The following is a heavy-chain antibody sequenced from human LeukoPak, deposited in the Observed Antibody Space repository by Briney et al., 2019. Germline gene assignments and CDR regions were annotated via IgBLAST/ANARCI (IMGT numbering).Heavy chain of an antibody. D-gene: IGHD5-18*01. V-gene: IGHV3-30-3*01. CDR3: AREGYSYGFAIDY. Sequence: GRSLRLSCAASGFTFSSYAMHWVRQAPGKGLEWVAVISYDGSNKYYADSVKGRLTISRDNSKNTLYLQMNSLRAEDTAVYYCAREGYSYGFAIDYWGQGTLVTVSS. CDR1: GFTFSSYA. J-gene: IGHJ4*02. CDR2: ISYDGSNK.